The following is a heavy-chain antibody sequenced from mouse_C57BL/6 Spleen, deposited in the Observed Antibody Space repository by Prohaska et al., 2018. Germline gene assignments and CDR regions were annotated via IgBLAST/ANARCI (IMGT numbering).Heavy chain of an antibody. D-gene: IGHD1-1*01. CDR2: IYPSDSET. CDR3: ARGYYGSSYVEFYY. CDR1: GYTFTSYW. Sequence: QVQLQQPGAELVRPGSSVKLYCKASGYTFTSYWMDWVKQRPGQGLEWIGNIYPSDSETHYNQKFKDKATLTVDKSSSTAYMQLSSLTSEDSAVYYCARGYYGSSYVEFYYWGQGTTLTVSS. V-gene: IGHV1-61*01. J-gene: IGHJ2*01.